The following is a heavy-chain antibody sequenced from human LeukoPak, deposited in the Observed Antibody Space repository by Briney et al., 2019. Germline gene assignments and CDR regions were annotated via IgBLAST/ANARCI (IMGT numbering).Heavy chain of an antibody. V-gene: IGHV3-66*01. J-gene: IGHJ4*02. CDR3: ARVRGYWSGVPWYPDY. Sequence: RGSPRPSRALSVFAACGNAMTWVRQAPGNGLEWVSLLYASGDTHYADSVKGRFTISRDNSKNILYLTLNRLRDEDTAVCYCARVRGYWSGVPWYPDYWGQGTLVSVSS. D-gene: IGHD2-15*01. CDR1: VFAACGNA. CDR2: LYASGDT.